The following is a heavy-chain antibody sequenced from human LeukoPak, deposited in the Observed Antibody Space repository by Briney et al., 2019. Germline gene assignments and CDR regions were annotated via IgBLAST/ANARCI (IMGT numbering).Heavy chain of an antibody. CDR3: AKVSSSTSPSDH. CDR2: TSGSGGST. Sequence: GGSLRLSCAASGFTFSSYAMSWVRQAPGEGLEWVSATSGSGGSTYYADSVKGRFTISRDNTKNTLYLQLNSLRAEDTAVYYCAKVSSSTSPSDHWGQGTLVTVSS. J-gene: IGHJ4*02. V-gene: IGHV3-23*01. D-gene: IGHD2-2*01. CDR1: GFTFSSYA.